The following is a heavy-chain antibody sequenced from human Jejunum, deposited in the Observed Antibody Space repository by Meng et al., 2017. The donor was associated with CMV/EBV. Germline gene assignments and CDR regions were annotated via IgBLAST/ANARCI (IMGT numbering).Heavy chain of an antibody. J-gene: IGHJ4*02. CDR1: GYSFTNYW. Sequence: CRGSGYSFTNYWLGWVRQMPGNVLEWMAMIYPGDSDTRYRPSFQGPVTISADKSISTAYLQWSSLKASDTAMYYCVRRSGFSAFFDYWGQGALVTVSS. CDR2: IYPGDSDT. V-gene: IGHV5-51*01. CDR3: VRRSGFSAFFDY. D-gene: IGHD2-15*01.